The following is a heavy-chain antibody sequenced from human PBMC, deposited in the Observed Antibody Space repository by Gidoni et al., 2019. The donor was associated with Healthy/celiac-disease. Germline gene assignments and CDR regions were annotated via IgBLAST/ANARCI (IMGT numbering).Heavy chain of an antibody. CDR1: GYTFTSYG. CDR2: ISAYNGNT. CDR3: ARVAGTYDILTGRFSHPVSDI. V-gene: IGHV1-18*01. Sequence: QVQLVQSGAEVKKPGASVKVSCKASGYTFTSYGISWVRQAPGQGLEWMGWISAYNGNTNYAQKLQGRVTMTTDTSTSTAYMELRSLRSDDTAVYYCARVAGTYDILTGRFSHPVSDIWGQGTMVTVSS. D-gene: IGHD3-9*01. J-gene: IGHJ3*02.